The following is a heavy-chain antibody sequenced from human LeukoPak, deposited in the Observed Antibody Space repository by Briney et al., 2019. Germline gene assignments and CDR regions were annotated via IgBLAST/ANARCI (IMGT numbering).Heavy chain of an antibody. CDR3: ARETTVAGKNWFDP. Sequence: SETLSLTCAVYGGSFSGYYWSWIRQPPGKGLEWIGEINHSGSTNYKSSLKSRVTKSIDTSKNQLSLKLSSVTAADTAVYYCARETTVAGKNWFDPWGQGTLVTVTS. J-gene: IGHJ5*02. CDR2: INHSGST. D-gene: IGHD6-19*01. CDR1: GGSFSGYY. V-gene: IGHV4-34*01.